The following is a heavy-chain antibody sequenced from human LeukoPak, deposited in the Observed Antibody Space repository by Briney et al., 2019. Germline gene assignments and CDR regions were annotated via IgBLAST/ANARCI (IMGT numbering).Heavy chain of an antibody. V-gene: IGHV4-59*11. CDR2: VFDSGRT. Sequence: SETLSLTCTVSGGSMTTHHWNWIRQTPGKGLEWIGYVFDSGRTKENPSLKSRVTLSADTSKILLSLRLSSVTAADTAVYCCTTIKRGNIFGYFDFWGQGILVTVSS. D-gene: IGHD5-18*01. J-gene: IGHJ4*02. CDR3: TTIKRGNIFGYFDF. CDR1: GGSMTTHH.